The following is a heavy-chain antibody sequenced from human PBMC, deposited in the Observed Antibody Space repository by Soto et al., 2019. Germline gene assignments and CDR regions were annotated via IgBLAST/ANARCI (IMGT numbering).Heavy chain of an antibody. Sequence: RASVKVSCKASGGTFSSYAISWVRQAPGQGLEWMGGIIPIFGTANYAQKFQGRVTITADESTSTAYMELSSLRSEDTAVYYCARESAYYYDSSGSRPYYFDYWGQGTLVTVSS. D-gene: IGHD3-22*01. J-gene: IGHJ4*02. V-gene: IGHV1-69*13. CDR2: IIPIFGTA. CDR3: ARESAYYYDSSGSRPYYFDY. CDR1: GGTFSSYA.